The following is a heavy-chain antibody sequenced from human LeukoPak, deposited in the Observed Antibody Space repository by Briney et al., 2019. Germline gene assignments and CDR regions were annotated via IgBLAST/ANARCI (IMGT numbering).Heavy chain of an antibody. Sequence: KPSETLSLTCSVSSGSISSYYWSWIRQPPGKGLEGIGYIYYSGSTNYNPSLKSRVTISVDTSKTPISLKLSSVTAADTAVYYCARQDPGIAVSGARYYFDSWGQGALVTVSS. J-gene: IGHJ4*02. CDR1: SGSISSYY. V-gene: IGHV4-59*08. D-gene: IGHD6-19*01. CDR2: IYYSGST. CDR3: ARQDPGIAVSGARYYFDS.